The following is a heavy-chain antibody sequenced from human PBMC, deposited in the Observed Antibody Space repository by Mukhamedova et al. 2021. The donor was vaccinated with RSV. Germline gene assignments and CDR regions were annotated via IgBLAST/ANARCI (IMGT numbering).Heavy chain of an antibody. CDR3: AKVIYSGTYRPIFAS. D-gene: IGHD1-14*01. CDR2: IRFDGSNR. Sequence: EWVAFIRFDGSNRDYADSVKGRFTVSRDNSKNTLDLHLNSVRPEDTAIYYCAKVIYSGTYRPIFASWGQGILVTVSS. J-gene: IGHJ4*02. V-gene: IGHV3-30*02.